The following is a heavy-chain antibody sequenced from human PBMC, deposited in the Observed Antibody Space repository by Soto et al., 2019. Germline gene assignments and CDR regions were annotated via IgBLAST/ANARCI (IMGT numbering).Heavy chain of an antibody. CDR3: ARAPPDSSGYYPDY. V-gene: IGHV1-69*13. CDR1: GGTFSSYA. J-gene: IGHJ4*02. D-gene: IGHD3-22*01. CDR2: IIPIFGTA. Sequence: ASVKVSCKDSGGTFSSYAISWVRQAPGQGLEWMGGIIPIFGTANYAQKFQGRVTITADESTSTAYMELSSLRSEDTAVYYCARAPPDSSGYYPDYWGPGTPVTVSS.